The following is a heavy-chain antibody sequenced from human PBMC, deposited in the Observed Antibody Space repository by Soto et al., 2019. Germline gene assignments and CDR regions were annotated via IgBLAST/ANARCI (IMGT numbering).Heavy chain of an antibody. D-gene: IGHD3-22*01. CDR3: AGLYPYESSGYHLNY. J-gene: IGHJ4*02. CDR1: DGTIINLGSH. CDR2: IYYLGNT. Sequence: LRSTVFDGTIINLGSHRSFNSKPPGKGLEWVGSIYYLGNTYYNPSLGSRVTISVDTSKNQFSLKLRSVTAADTAVFYCAGLYPYESSGYHLNYWGQGALVTVSS. V-gene: IGHV4-39*01.